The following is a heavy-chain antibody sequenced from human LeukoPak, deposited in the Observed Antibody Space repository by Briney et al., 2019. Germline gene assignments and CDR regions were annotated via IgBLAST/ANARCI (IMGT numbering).Heavy chain of an antibody. V-gene: IGHV1-24*01. D-gene: IGHD1-26*01. Sequence: KFQGRVTMTEDTSTDTAYMELSSLRSEDTAVYYCATFGAIGASFDYWGQGTLVTVSS. CDR3: ATFGAIGASFDY. J-gene: IGHJ4*02.